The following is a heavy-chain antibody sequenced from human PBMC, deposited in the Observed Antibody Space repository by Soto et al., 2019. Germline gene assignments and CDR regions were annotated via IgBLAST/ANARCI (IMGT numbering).Heavy chain of an antibody. CDR3: ARGSPPRAAIPDY. J-gene: IGHJ4*02. Sequence: SETLSLTCTVSGGSTINYYWIWIRQSPGRGLEWIGNIYSSGNTKYNPSLGSRVTISIDTSKNQLSLKLNSVTAADTAVYYCARGSPPRAAIPDYWGQGTLVTVSS. V-gene: IGHV4-59*01. CDR2: IYSSGNT. D-gene: IGHD6-13*01. CDR1: GGSTINYY.